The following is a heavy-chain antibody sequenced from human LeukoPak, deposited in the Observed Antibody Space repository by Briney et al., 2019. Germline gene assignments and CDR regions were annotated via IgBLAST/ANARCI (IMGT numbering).Heavy chain of an antibody. V-gene: IGHV4-34*01. CDR2: ISHSGGT. CDR1: GASFSGYY. J-gene: IGHJ4*02. D-gene: IGHD1-1*01. CDR3: ARTLDTSIYFRNFAY. Sequence: SETLSLTCAIYGASFSGYYWNWIRQPPGKGLEWIGEISHSGGTNYNPSLKSRVTISADTSKNQFSLTLSYMTAADTAVYYCARTLDTSIYFRNFAYGGQGSLVTVSS.